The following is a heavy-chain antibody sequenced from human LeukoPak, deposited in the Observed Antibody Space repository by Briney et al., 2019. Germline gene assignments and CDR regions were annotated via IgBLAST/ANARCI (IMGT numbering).Heavy chain of an antibody. CDR3: AGITMIVVAHAFDI. Sequence: PPETLSLTCTVSGGSISSYYWSWIRQPPGKGLEWIGYIYYSGSTNYNPSLKSRVTISVDTSKNQFSLKLSSVTAADTAVYYCAGITMIVVAHAFDIWGQGTMVTVSS. CDR2: IYYSGST. D-gene: IGHD3-22*01. J-gene: IGHJ3*02. CDR1: GGSISSYY. V-gene: IGHV4-59*01.